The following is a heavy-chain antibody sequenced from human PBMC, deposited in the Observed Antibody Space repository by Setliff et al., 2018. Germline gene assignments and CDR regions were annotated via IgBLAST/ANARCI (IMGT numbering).Heavy chain of an antibody. V-gene: IGHV3-7*01. CDR2: IKQDGSEK. D-gene: IGHD3-10*01. CDR1: GFTFSSYW. CDR3: ARDHAYGSRFYYYYYNMDV. J-gene: IGHJ6*02. Sequence: GSLRLSCAASGFTFSSYWMSWVRQAPGKGLEWVANIKQDGSEKYYVDSVKGRFTISRDNAKNSLYLQMNSLRAEDTAVYYCARDHAYGSRFYYYYYNMDVWGQGTTVTVSS.